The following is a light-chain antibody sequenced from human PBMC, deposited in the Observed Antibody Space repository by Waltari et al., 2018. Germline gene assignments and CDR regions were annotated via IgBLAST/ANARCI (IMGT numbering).Light chain of an antibody. CDR1: LNVGGY. Sequence: EIVLTQSPATLSLSPGDRATLSCRASLNVGGYVAWFQQKPGQAPRLLIYHASNRATGIPDRFSGSGSGTDFTLTISSLEPEDFAIYYCQQRSSWPLTFGGGTKVEI. J-gene: IGKJ4*01. CDR3: QQRSSWPLT. CDR2: HAS. V-gene: IGKV3-11*01.